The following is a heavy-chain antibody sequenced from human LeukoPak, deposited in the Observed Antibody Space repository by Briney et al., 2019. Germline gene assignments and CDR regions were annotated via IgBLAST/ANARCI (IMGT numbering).Heavy chain of an antibody. V-gene: IGHV1-46*01. CDR2: INPSGGST. D-gene: IGHD4-17*01. J-gene: IGHJ6*02. CDR3: ARDGDRYEYYYYYGMDV. Sequence: GASVKVSCKASGYTFTSYYMHWVRQAPGQGLEWMGIINPSGGSTSYAQKFQGRVTMTRDTSTSTVYMELSRLRSDDTAVYYCARDGDRYEYYYYYGMDVWGQGTTVTVSS. CDR1: GYTFTSYY.